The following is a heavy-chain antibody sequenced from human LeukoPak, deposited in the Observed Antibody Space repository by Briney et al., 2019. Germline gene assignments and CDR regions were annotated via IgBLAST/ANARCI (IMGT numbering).Heavy chain of an antibody. D-gene: IGHD2-15*01. J-gene: IGHJ5*02. CDR1: GFTFSSYG. CDR2: IWYDGTKN. V-gene: IGHV3-33*01. CDR3: ARVGTAYCSGGSCYSGWFDP. Sequence: PGGSLRLSRAASGFTFSSYGMHWVRQAPGKGLEWVAVIWYDGTKNYYADSVKGRFTISRDNSKNMLYLQMNSLRAEDTAVYYCARVGTAYCSGGSCYSGWFDPWGQGTLVTVSS.